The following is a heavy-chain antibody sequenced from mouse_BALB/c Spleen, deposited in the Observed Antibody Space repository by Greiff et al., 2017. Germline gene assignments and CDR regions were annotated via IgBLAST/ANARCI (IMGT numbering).Heavy chain of an antibody. J-gene: IGHJ4*01. Sequence: QVQLQQSGAELVKPGASVKLSCKASGYTFTSYYMYWVKQRPGQGLEWIGEINPSNGGTNFNEKFKSKATLTVDKSSSTAYMQLSSLTSEDSAVYYCTYRYDAFYAMDYWGQGTSVTVSS. D-gene: IGHD2-14*01. CDR1: GYTFTSYY. CDR2: INPSNGGT. V-gene: IGHV1S81*02. CDR3: TYRYDAFYAMDY.